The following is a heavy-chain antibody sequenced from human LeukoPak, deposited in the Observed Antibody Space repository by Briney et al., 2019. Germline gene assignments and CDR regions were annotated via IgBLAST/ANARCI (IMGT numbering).Heavy chain of an antibody. CDR2: ISASGGST. CDR1: GFTFSSSA. CDR3: AKGHYYYYYGMDV. Sequence: GGSLRLSCAASGFTFSSSAMSWVRQVPGKGLEWVSGISASGGSTSYADSVRGRFTISRDNSKNTLYVQMNSLRDEDTAVYYCAKGHYYYYYGMDVWGQGTTVTVSS. J-gene: IGHJ6*02. V-gene: IGHV3-23*01.